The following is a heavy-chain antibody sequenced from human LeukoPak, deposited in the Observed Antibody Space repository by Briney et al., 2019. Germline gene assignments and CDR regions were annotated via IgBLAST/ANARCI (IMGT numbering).Heavy chain of an antibody. CDR1: GYTFTSYA. CDR2: INAGNGNT. J-gene: IGHJ5*02. D-gene: IGHD6-19*01. Sequence: ASVKVSCKASGYTFTSYAMHWVRQAPGQRLEWMGWINAGNGNTKYSQELQGRVTMTRNTSISTAYMELSSLKAEDTAVYYCARAVPSIAVAANHHVRYWFDPWGQGTLVTVSS. V-gene: IGHV1-3*03. CDR3: ARAVPSIAVAANHHVRYWFDP.